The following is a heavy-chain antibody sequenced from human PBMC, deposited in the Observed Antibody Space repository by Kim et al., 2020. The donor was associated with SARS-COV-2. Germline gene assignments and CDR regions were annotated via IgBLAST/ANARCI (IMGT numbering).Heavy chain of an antibody. CDR3: ASHFFSEYEPTPFDP. CDR2: VYVGGST. V-gene: IGHV4-39*02. Sequence: ETLSLTCTASGGFISTRSYYWGWIRRPPGKGLVWLGSVYVGGSTLYNPSLAGRVSISVDTSKNRFSLRLTSVTAADTGLYYCASHFFSEYEPTPFDPWGQGTLVIVSS. J-gene: IGHJ5*02. CDR1: GGFISTRSYY. D-gene: IGHD2-15*01.